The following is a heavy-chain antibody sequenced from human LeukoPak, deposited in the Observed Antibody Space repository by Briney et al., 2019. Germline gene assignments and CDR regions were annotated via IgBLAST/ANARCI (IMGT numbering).Heavy chain of an antibody. CDR1: GYTFTSYD. D-gene: IGHD2-21*02. Sequence: ASVKASCKASGYTFTSYDISWLRQAPGQGLEWMGWISAYNGNTNYAQKLQVRVTMTTDTSTSTAYMELRSLRSDDTAVYYCARDSGDYSRWFDPWGQGTLVTVSS. CDR3: ARDSGDYSRWFDP. V-gene: IGHV1-18*01. J-gene: IGHJ5*02. CDR2: ISAYNGNT.